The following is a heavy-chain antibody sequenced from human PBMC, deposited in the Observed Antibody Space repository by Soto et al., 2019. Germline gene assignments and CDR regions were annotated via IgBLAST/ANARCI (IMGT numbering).Heavy chain of an antibody. V-gene: IGHV4-4*02. D-gene: IGHD6-19*01. CDR3: ARHIAVSGTRGFDF. J-gene: IGHJ4*02. CDR2: IYHSGRT. Sequence: GSLRLSCAASGFTFSSYAMSWVRQAPGKGLEWIGEIYHSGRTNYNPSLMNRATVSMDKSQNLLSLNLNSVTAADTAVYYCARHIAVSGTRGFDFWGQGTLVTVSS. CDR1: GFTFSSYAM.